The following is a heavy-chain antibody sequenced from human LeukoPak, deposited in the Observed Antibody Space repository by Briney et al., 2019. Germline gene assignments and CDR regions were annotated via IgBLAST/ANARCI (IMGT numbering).Heavy chain of an antibody. J-gene: IGHJ5*02. CDR3: ARERYCSSTSCPNWFDP. CDR1: GFTFSSYG. D-gene: IGHD2-2*01. CDR2: IWYDGSNK. Sequence: GSLRLSCAASGFTFSSYGMHWVRQAPGKGLEWVAVIWYDGSNKYYADSVKGRFTISRDNSKNTLYLQMNSLRAEDTAVYYCARERYCSSTSCPNWFDPWGQGTLVTVSS. V-gene: IGHV3-33*01.